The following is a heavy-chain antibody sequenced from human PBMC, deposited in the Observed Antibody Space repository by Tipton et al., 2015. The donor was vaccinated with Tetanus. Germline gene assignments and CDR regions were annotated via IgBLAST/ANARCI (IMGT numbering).Heavy chain of an antibody. D-gene: IGHD2-15*01. CDR1: GFTFSSYG. J-gene: IGHJ4*02. CDR3: AREADCSGGSCFSGDFDN. CDR2: SWYDGTDQ. Sequence: SLRLSCAASGFTFSSYGIHWVRQAPGKGLEWVAVSWYDGTDQYYADSVKGRFTLSRDNSKNTLYLQMNSRRAEETALYYWAREADCSGGSCFSGDFDNWGQGTQVTVSS. V-gene: IGHV3-33*01.